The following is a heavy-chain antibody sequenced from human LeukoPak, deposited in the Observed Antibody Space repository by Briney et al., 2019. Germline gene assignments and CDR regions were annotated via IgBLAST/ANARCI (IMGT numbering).Heavy chain of an antibody. D-gene: IGHD5-18*01. CDR1: GFTVSSNY. CDR3: ARDAHSFGSLAWFDP. J-gene: IGHJ5*02. V-gene: IGHV3-66*01. Sequence: GGSLRLPGAASGFTVSSNYMSWVRQAPGKGLEWVSVIYSGGSTYYADSVKGRFTISRDNSKNTLYLQMNSLRAEDTAVYYCARDAHSFGSLAWFDPWGQGTLVTVSS. CDR2: IYSGGST.